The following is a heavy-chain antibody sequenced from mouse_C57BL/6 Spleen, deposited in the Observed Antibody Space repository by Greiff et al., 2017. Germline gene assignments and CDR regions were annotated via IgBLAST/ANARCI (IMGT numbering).Heavy chain of an antibody. V-gene: IGHV5-6*01. Sequence: EVKLMESGGDLVKPGGSLKLSCAASGFTFSNYGMSWVRQTPDTRLEWVATISSGGSYTYYPDSVKGRFTISRDNAKNTLSLQMSSLKSEDTALYYCARHIITTLVATNFDVWGTGTTVTGSS. J-gene: IGHJ1*03. CDR1: GFTFSNYG. CDR3: ARHIITTLVATNFDV. CDR2: ISSGGSYT. D-gene: IGHD1-1*01.